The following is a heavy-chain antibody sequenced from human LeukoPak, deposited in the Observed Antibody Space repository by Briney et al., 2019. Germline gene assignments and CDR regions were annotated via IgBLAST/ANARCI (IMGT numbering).Heavy chain of an antibody. CDR2: ISYIGST. J-gene: IGHJ3*02. D-gene: IGHD4-17*01. Sequence: SETLSLTCAVSADSFSSHYWTWIRQSPGKGLEWIGYISYIGSTNYNPSLKSRVTFSIDTSKNQFSLKLRSVTAAGTAVYYCARDLVTVTKGFDIWGQGTMVSVSS. CDR1: ADSFSSHY. V-gene: IGHV4-59*11. CDR3: ARDLVTVTKGFDI.